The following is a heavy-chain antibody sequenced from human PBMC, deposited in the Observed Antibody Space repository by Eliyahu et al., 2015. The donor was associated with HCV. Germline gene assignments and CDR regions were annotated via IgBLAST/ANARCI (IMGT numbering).Heavy chain of an antibody. J-gene: IGHJ5*02. V-gene: IGHV3-21*01. CDR2: ISSSSSYI. CDR1: GLSFXTLR. Sequence: EVQLVESGGGLVKPGGSLXLSCEASGLSFXTLRLNWVRQAPGKGLEWVSSISSSSSYIYYADSVKGRFTISRDNAKNSLYLQMNSLRAEDTAVYYCARDLARNYDYPRWFDPWGQGTLVTVSS. D-gene: IGHD3-3*01. CDR3: ARDLARNYDYPRWFDP.